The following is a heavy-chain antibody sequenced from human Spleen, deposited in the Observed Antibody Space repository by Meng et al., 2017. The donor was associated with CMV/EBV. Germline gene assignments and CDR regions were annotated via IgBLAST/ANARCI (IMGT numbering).Heavy chain of an antibody. CDR1: GGSISSYY. CDR2: IYYSGST. Sequence: SETLSLTCTVSGGSISSYYWSWIRQPPGKGLEWIGYIYYSGSTNYNPSLKSRVTMSVDTSKNQFSLKLSSVTAADTAVYYCARRSGSYYYYGMDVWGQGTTVTVS. CDR3: ARRSGSYYYYGMDV. D-gene: IGHD1-26*01. V-gene: IGHV4-59*01. J-gene: IGHJ6*02.